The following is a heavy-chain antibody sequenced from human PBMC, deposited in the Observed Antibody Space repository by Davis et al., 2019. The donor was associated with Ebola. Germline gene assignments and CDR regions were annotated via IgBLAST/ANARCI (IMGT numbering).Heavy chain of an antibody. CDR2: IYYSGNT. Sequence: SETLSLTCTVSGGSVSSGGYYWNWIRQPPGKGLEWIGYIYYSGNTNYNPSPKSRVSISVDTSRHQFSLKLSSVTAADTAVYFCARGGGWFDPWGQGTLVTVSS. CDR1: GGSVSSGGYY. CDR3: ARGGGWFDP. V-gene: IGHV4-61*08. D-gene: IGHD3-10*01. J-gene: IGHJ5*02.